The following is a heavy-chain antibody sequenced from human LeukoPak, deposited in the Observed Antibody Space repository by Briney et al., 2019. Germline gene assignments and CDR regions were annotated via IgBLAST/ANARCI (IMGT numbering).Heavy chain of an antibody. Sequence: SETLSLTCTVSGGSISSSSYYWGWIRQPPGKGLEWIGSIYYSGSTYYNPSLKSRVTISVDTSKNQFSLKLSSVTAADTAVYYCAKHSGRQGYYLDYWGQGTLVTVSS. CDR2: IYYSGST. D-gene: IGHD6-19*01. V-gene: IGHV4-39*01. CDR1: GGSISSSSYY. J-gene: IGHJ4*02. CDR3: AKHSGRQGYYLDY.